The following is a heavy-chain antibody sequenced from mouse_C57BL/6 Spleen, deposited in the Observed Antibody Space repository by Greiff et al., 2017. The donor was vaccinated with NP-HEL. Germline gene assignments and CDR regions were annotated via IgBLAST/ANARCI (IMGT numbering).Heavy chain of an antibody. CDR3: AGGGSWFAY. J-gene: IGHJ3*01. D-gene: IGHD3-2*02. Sequence: EVKLVESGGGLVKPGGSLKLSCAASGFTFSDYGMHWARQAPEKGLEWVAYISSGSSTIYYADTVKGRFTISRDNAKNTLFLQMTSLRSEDTAMYYCAGGGSWFAYWGQGTLVTVSA. CDR1: GFTFSDYG. V-gene: IGHV5-17*01. CDR2: ISSGSSTI.